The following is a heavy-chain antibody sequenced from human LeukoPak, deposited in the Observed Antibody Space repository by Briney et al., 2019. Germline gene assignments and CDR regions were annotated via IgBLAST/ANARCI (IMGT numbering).Heavy chain of an antibody. V-gene: IGHV3-33*01. CDR1: GFTFSSYG. CDR3: ASPSSGYYG. J-gene: IGHJ4*02. CDR2: IWYDGSNK. Sequence: PGGSLRLSCAASGFTFSSYGMHWVRQAPGKGLEWVAVIWYDGSNKYYADSVKGRFTISRDNSKNTLYLQMNSLRAEDTAVYYCASPSSGYYGWGQGTLVTVPS. D-gene: IGHD3-22*01.